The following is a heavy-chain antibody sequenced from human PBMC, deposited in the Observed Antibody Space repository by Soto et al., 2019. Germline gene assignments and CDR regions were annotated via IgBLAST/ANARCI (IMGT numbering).Heavy chain of an antibody. CDR3: AKHTIFGVVTLRDYYMDV. CDR2: ISGSGGST. V-gene: IGHV3-23*01. J-gene: IGHJ6*03. Sequence: PGGSLRLSCAASGFTFSSYAMSWVRQAPGKGLEWVSAISGSGGSTYYADSVKGRFTISRDNSKNTLYLQMNSLRAEDTAVYYCAKHTIFGVVTLRDYYMDVWGKGTTVTVSS. D-gene: IGHD3-3*01. CDR1: GFTFSSYA.